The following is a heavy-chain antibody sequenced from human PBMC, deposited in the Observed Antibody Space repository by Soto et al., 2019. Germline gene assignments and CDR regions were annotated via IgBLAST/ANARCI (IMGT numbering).Heavy chain of an antibody. CDR2: IWYDGSNK. D-gene: IGHD1-26*01. J-gene: IGHJ4*01. CDR1: GFTFSSYG. CDR3: ARDGWDPTGYFDY. V-gene: IGHV3-33*01. Sequence: QVQLVESGGGVVQPGRSLRLSCAASGFTFSSYGMHWVRQAPGKGLEWVAVIWYDGSNKYYADSVKGRFTISRDNSKNTLYLQMNSLRAEDTAVYYCARDGWDPTGYFDYWGHGTLVTVSS.